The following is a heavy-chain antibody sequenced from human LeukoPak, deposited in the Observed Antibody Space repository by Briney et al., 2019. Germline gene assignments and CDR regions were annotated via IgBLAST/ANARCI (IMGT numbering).Heavy chain of an antibody. CDR1: GYSFTSYW. CDR3: ARHKSDTAMTYYFDY. D-gene: IGHD5-18*01. CDR2: IYPGDSDT. Sequence: PGESLKISCKGSGYSFTSYWIGWVRQMPGKGLEWMGIIYPGDSDTRYSPSFQGQVSFSADKSISTAYLQWSSLQASDTAMYYCARHKSDTAMTYYFDYWGQGTPVTVSS. J-gene: IGHJ4*02. V-gene: IGHV5-51*01.